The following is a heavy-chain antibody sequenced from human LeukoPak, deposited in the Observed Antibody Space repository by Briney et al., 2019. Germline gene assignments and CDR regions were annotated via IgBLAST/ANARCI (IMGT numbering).Heavy chain of an antibody. Sequence: GGSLRLSCAASGFTFDDYAMHWVRQAPGKGLGWVSLISGDGGSTYYADSVKGRFTISRDNSKNSLHLQMNSLRTEDTALYYCAKDYCSSTSCHVDYWGQGTLVTVSS. J-gene: IGHJ4*02. CDR1: GFTFDDYA. V-gene: IGHV3-43*02. CDR3: AKDYCSSTSCHVDY. CDR2: ISGDGGST. D-gene: IGHD2-2*01.